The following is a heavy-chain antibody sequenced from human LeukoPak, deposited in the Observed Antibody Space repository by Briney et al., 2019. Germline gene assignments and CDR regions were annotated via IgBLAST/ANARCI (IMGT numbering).Heavy chain of an antibody. J-gene: IGHJ5*02. CDR3: ARDVLAPYCSSTSCLPP. D-gene: IGHD2-2*01. CDR1: GGSISSYY. V-gene: IGHV4-4*07. CDR2: IYTSGST. Sequence: SETLSLTCTVSGGSISSYYWSWIRQPAGKGLEWIGRIYTSGSTNYNPSLKSRVTMSVDTSKNQFSLKLSSVTAADTAVYYCARDVLAPYCSSTSCLPPWGQGTLVTVSS.